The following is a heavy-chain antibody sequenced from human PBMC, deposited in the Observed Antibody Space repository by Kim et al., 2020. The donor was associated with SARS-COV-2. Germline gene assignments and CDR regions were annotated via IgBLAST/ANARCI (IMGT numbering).Heavy chain of an antibody. J-gene: IGHJ5*02. CDR1: GYY. CDR2: INHSGST. V-gene: IGHV4-34*01. Sequence: GYYWGWIRQPPGKGLEWIGEINHSGSTNYNPSLKSRVTISVDTSKNQFSLKLSSVTAADTAVYYCARGPGYSSSWYGARNWFDPWGQGTLAT. CDR3: ARGPGYSSSWYGARNWFDP. D-gene: IGHD6-13*01.